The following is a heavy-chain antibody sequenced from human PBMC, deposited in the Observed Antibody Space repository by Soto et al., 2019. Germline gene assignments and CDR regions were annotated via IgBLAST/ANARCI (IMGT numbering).Heavy chain of an antibody. CDR3: ARDPSSYYDSGDYFDY. J-gene: IGHJ4*02. V-gene: IGHV3-30-3*01. CDR1: GFTFSSYA. Sequence: GGSLRLSCAASGFTFSSYAMHWVRQAPGKGLEWVAVISYDGSNKYYADSVKGRFTISRDNSKNTLYLRMNSLRAEDTAVYYCARDPSSYYDSGDYFDYWGQGTLVTVSS. CDR2: ISYDGSNK. D-gene: IGHD3-22*01.